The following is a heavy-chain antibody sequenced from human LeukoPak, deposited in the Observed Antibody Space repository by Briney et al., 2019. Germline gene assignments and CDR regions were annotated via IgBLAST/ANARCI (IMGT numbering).Heavy chain of an antibody. J-gene: IGHJ6*03. CDR3: ARDWDLLPVPAAMDV. V-gene: IGHV1-46*01. CDR1: GYTFTSYY. CDR2: INPSGGST. Sequence: GASVKVSCKASGYTFTSYYMHWVRQAPGQGLEWMGIINPSGGSTSYAQKFQGRVTMTRDTSTSTVYMELSSLRSEDTAVYYCARDWDLLPVPAAMDVWGKGTTVTVSS. D-gene: IGHD2-2*01.